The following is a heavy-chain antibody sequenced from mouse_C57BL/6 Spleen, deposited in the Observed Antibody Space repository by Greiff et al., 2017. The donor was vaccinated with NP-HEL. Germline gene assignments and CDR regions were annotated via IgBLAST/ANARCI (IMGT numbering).Heavy chain of an antibody. D-gene: IGHD2-3*01. CDR2: ISGGGGNT. CDR3: ARYDGLRGAMDY. J-gene: IGHJ4*01. CDR1: GFTFSSYT. V-gene: IGHV5-9*01. Sequence: EVQGVESGGGLVKPGGSLKLSCAASGFTFSSYTMSWVRQTPEKRLEWVATISGGGGNTYYPDSVKGRFTISRDNAKNTLYLQMSSLRSEDTALYYWARYDGLRGAMDYWGQGTSVTVSS.